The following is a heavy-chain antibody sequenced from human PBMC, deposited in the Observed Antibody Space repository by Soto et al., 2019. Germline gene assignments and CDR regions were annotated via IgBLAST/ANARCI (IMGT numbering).Heavy chain of an antibody. CDR2: ISGSGGST. CDR1: GFTISSYA. D-gene: IGHD3-3*01. Sequence: GGSLRLSCAASGFTISSYAMSWVRQAPGKGLEWVSAISGSGGSTYYADSVKGRFTISRDNSKNTLYLQMNSLRAEDTAVYYCAKDPSYDFWSGYYVGGMDVWGQGTTVTVSS. CDR3: AKDPSYDFWSGYYVGGMDV. V-gene: IGHV3-23*01. J-gene: IGHJ6*02.